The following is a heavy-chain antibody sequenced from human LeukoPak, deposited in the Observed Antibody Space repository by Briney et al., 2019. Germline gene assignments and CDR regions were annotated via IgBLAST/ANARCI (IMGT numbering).Heavy chain of an antibody. CDR1: GFTFSNAW. V-gene: IGHV3-7*01. D-gene: IGHD1-14*01. J-gene: IGHJ3*02. CDR2: IKQDGSEK. CDR3: ARDGAPAEHPGGSNDAFDI. Sequence: GGSLRLSCAASGFTFSNAWMSWVRQAPGKGLEWVANIKQDGSEKYYVDSVKGRFTISRDNAKNSLYLQMNSLRAEDTAVYYCARDGAPAEHPGGSNDAFDIWGQGTMVTVSS.